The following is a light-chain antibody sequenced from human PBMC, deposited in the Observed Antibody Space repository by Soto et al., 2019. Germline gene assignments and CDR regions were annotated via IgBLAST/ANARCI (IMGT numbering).Light chain of an antibody. CDR2: EVS. CDR3: AAWDDSLNEV. Sequence: QSALTQPASVSGSPGQSITISCTGTSSDVGGYNYVSWYQQHPGKAPKLMIYEVSNRPSGVSNRFSGSKSGNTASLTISGLQAEDEADYYCAAWDDSLNEVFGGGTKVTVL. CDR1: SSDVGGYNY. V-gene: IGLV2-14*01. J-gene: IGLJ3*02.